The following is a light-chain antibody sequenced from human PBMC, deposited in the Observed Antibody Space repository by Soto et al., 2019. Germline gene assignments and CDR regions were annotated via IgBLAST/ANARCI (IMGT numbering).Light chain of an antibody. CDR1: QSVSSN. J-gene: IGKJ1*01. CDR2: GVY. V-gene: IGKV3D-15*01. CDR3: QQYKDWPTT. Sequence: EIVMTQSPTILSVSPGERATLSCRASQSVSSNLAWYQQKPGQAPRLLIYGVYTRAPGIPARFSGSGSGTEFTLTITSLQSEDFGVYFCQQYKDWPTTFGQGTKVDIK.